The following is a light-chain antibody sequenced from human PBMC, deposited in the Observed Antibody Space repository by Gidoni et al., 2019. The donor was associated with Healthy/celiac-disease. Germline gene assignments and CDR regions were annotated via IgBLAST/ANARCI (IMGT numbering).Light chain of an antibody. CDR3: QQRSNWPT. V-gene: IGKV3-11*01. CDR1: QSVSSY. J-gene: IGKJ1*01. CDR2: DAS. Sequence: ENVLKQSPATLSLSPGERATLSCRASQSVSSYLAWSQQKPGQAPRLLIYDASNRATGIPARFSGSGSGTDFTLTISSLEPEDFAVYYCQQRSNWPTFGQGTKVEIK.